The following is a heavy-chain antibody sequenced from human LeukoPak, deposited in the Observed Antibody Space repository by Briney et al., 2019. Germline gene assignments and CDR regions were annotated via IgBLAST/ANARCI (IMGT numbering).Heavy chain of an antibody. D-gene: IGHD6-19*01. V-gene: IGHV3-9*01. Sequence: GGSLRLSCAASGFTFDDYAMHWVRHAPGKGLEWVSGISWNSGSIGYADSVKGRFTISRDNAKNSLYLQMNSLRAEDTALYYCAKDTTSSGWSDFDYWGQGTLVTVSS. CDR2: ISWNSGSI. CDR1: GFTFDDYA. J-gene: IGHJ4*02. CDR3: AKDTTSSGWSDFDY.